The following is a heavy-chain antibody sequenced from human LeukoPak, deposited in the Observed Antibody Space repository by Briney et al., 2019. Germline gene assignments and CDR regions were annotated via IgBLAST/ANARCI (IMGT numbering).Heavy chain of an antibody. D-gene: IGHD2-15*01. CDR3: AKLGCSGGSCYSAY. J-gene: IGHJ4*02. Sequence: PSETLSLTCTVSGGSISSYYWSWIRQPPGKGLEWIGYIYYSGSTNYNPSLKSRVTISVDTSKNQFLLEVSSVTATDTAVYYCAKLGCSGGSCYSAYWGQGILVTVSS. CDR1: GGSISSYY. CDR2: IYYSGST. V-gene: IGHV4-59*08.